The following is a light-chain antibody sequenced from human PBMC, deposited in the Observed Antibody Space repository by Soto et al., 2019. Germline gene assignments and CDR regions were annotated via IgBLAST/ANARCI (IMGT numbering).Light chain of an antibody. J-gene: IGKJ2*01. V-gene: IGKV3-15*01. CDR3: QQYNKWPYT. Sequence: ELVMTQSPATLSVSPGERAALSCRASQSVSSNFAWYQQKPGQAPRLLIYGASTRATGIPARFSGSGSGTAFTLTISSLQSEDFAVYYCQQYNKWPYTFGQGTKLEIK. CDR1: QSVSSN. CDR2: GAS.